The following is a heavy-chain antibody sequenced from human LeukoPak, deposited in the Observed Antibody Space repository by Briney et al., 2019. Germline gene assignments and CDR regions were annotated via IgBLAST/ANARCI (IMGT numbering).Heavy chain of an antibody. Sequence: PGGSLRLSCAASGFTFSSYGMHWVRQAPGKGLEWVAVISYDGSNKYYADSVKGRFTISRDNSKNTLYLQMNSLRAEDTAVYYCAKDLMGWELDYWGQGTLVTVSS. V-gene: IGHV3-30*18. CDR2: ISYDGSNK. D-gene: IGHD1-26*01. J-gene: IGHJ4*02. CDR3: AKDLMGWELDY. CDR1: GFTFSSYG.